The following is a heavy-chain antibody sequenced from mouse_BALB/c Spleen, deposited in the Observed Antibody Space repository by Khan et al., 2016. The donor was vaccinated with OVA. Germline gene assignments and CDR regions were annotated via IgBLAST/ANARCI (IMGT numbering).Heavy chain of an antibody. J-gene: IGHJ3*01. V-gene: IGHV1-7*01. D-gene: IGHD1-1*01. CDR3: ANHGSSSSWFAY. CDR2: INPSTGYS. CDR1: GYTFTSYW. Sequence: VQLQQSGAELAKPGASVKMSCKASGYTFTSYWMHWVKQRPGQGLEWIGYINPSTGYSEYNQKFKDKATLTADKSSSTAYMQLSSLTYDDSAVYYCANHGSSSSWFAYWGQGTLVTVSA.